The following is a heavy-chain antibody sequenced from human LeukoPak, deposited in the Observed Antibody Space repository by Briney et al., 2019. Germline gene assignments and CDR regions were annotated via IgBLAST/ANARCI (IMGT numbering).Heavy chain of an antibody. CDR2: INHSGST. CDR1: GGSFSGYY. D-gene: IGHD6-6*01. Sequence: SETLSLTCAVYGGSFSGYYWSWIRQPPGKGLEWIGEINHSGSTNYNPSLKSRVTISVDTSKNQFSLKLSSVTAADTAVYYYASPWGGSSSTYNWFDPWGQGTLVTVSS. CDR3: ASPWGGSSSTYNWFDP. J-gene: IGHJ5*02. V-gene: IGHV4-34*01.